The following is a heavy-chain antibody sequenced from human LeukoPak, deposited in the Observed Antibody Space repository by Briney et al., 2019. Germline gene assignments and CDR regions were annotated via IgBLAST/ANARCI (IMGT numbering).Heavy chain of an antibody. J-gene: IGHJ6*02. CDR3: ARRLISGWPYYYYGMDV. Sequence: SETLSLTCAVYGGSFSGYYWSWLRQPPGKGLEWIGEINHSGSTNYNPSLKSRVTISVDTSKNQFSLKLSSVTAADTAVYYCARRLISGWPYYYYGMDVRGQGTPVTV. CDR1: GGSFSGYY. V-gene: IGHV4-34*01. CDR2: INHSGST. D-gene: IGHD6-19*01.